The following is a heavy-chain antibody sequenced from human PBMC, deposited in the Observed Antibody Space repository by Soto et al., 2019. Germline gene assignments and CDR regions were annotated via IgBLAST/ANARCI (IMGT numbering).Heavy chain of an antibody. Sequence: GGSLRLSCVASGFTFSSYAMSWVRQAPGKGLEWVSAITGDGGDTFHADSVRGRLTISRDNSRSTLYLQMDSLRAEDTALYYCAKGSATSRPYYFDHWGQGTLVTVSS. CDR1: GFTFSSYA. CDR3: AKGSATSRPYYFDH. V-gene: IGHV3-23*01. CDR2: ITGDGGDT. J-gene: IGHJ4*02.